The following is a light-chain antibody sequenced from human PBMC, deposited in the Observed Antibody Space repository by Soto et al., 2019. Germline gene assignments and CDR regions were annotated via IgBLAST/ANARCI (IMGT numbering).Light chain of an antibody. V-gene: IGLV2-11*01. CDR1: SSDVGAYNY. J-gene: IGLJ3*02. CDR3: CSYAGTYTWV. Sequence: QSALTQPRSVSGSPGQSVTISCTGTSSDVGAYNYVSWYQHHPGKAPKVMIYDVSERPSGVPDRFSGSKSGNAASLTISGLQAEDEADYYCCSYAGTYTWVFGGGTKLTVL. CDR2: DVS.